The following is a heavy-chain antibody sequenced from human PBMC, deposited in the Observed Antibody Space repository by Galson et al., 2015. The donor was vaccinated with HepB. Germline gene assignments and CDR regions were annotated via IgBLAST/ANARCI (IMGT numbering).Heavy chain of an antibody. CDR3: ARGGYCSSTSCYPPLRAWFDP. CDR1: GYTFTSYA. CDR2: INAGNGNT. V-gene: IGHV1-3*01. D-gene: IGHD2-2*01. J-gene: IGHJ5*02. Sequence: SVKVSCKAPGYTFTSYAMHWVRQAPGQRLEWMGWINAGNGNTKYSQKFQGRVTITRDTSASTAYMELSSLRSEDTAVYYCARGGYCSSTSCYPPLRAWFDPWGQGTLVTVSS.